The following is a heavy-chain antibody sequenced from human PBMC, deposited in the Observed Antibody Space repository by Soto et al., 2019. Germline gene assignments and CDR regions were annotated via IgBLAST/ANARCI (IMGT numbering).Heavy chain of an antibody. CDR3: ARVGTMGFRDAFDI. CDR2: IYYSGVT. D-gene: IGHD3-10*01. V-gene: IGHV4-59*01. J-gene: IGHJ3*02. Sequence: SETLCLTCTVSGESMSTSNWGWVRQPPGKGLEWIGCIYYSGVTNYNPSLKSRVTISVDTPKNQLSLKLNSVTAADTAVYYCARVGTMGFRDAFDIWGQGTMVT. CDR1: GESMSTSN.